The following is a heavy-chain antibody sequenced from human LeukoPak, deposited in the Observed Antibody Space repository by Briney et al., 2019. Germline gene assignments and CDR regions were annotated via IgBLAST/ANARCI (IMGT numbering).Heavy chain of an antibody. J-gene: IGHJ4*02. CDR2: ISGSGGST. CDR1: GFTFSSYA. Sequence: QTGGSLRLSCAASGFTFSSYAMSWVRQAPGKGLEWVSSISGSGGSTYYADSVKGRFTISRDNSKNTLYLQMNSLIAEDTAVYYCAKDPGAYDYVWGGYRDPSAEYWGQGTLVTVSS. D-gene: IGHD3-16*02. V-gene: IGHV3-23*01. CDR3: AKDPGAYDYVWGGYRDPSAEY.